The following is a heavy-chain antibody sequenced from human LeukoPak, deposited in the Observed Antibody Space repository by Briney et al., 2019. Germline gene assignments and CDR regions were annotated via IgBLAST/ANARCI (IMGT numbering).Heavy chain of an antibody. CDR3: ARGHSSSWYAGWFDP. V-gene: IGHV4-39*07. D-gene: IGHD6-13*01. CDR1: GGSISSSSYY. J-gene: IGHJ5*02. Sequence: SETLSLTCTVSGGSISSSSYYWGWIRQPPGKGLEWIGSIYYSGSTYYTPSLKSRVTISVDTSKNQFSLKLSSVTAADTAVYYCARGHSSSWYAGWFDPWGQGTLVTVSS. CDR2: IYYSGST.